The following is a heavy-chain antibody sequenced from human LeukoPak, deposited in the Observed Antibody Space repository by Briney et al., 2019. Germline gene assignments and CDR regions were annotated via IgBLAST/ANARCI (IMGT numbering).Heavy chain of an antibody. D-gene: IGHD3-10*01. CDR1: GFTFSSYA. CDR3: AKGYYGSGSYGWFDY. J-gene: IGHJ4*02. CDR2: ISGSGGST. V-gene: IGHV3-23*01. Sequence: GGSLRLSCAASGFTFSSYAMSWVRQAPGKGLEWVSAISGSGGSTYYADSVKGRFTISRDNSKSTLFLQMNSLRAEDTAVYSCAKGYYGSGSYGWFDYWGQGTLVTVSS.